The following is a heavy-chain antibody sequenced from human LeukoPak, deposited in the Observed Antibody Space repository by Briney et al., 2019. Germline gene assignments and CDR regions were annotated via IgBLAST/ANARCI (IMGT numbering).Heavy chain of an antibody. CDR3: ARPLGSSSWSSRYAFDY. CDR2: INPNSGGT. D-gene: IGHD6-13*01. CDR1: GYTFTGYY. J-gene: IGHJ4*02. V-gene: IGHV1-2*02. Sequence: ASVKVSCKASGYTFTGYYMHWVRQAPGQGLEWMGWINPNSGGTNYAQKFQGRVTMTRDTSISTAYMELSRLRSDDTAVYYCARPLGSSSWSSRYAFDYWGQGTLVTVSS.